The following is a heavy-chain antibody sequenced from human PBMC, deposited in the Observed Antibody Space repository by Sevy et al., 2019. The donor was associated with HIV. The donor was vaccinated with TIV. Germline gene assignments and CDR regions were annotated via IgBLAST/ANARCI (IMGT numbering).Heavy chain of an antibody. J-gene: IGHJ6*02. V-gene: IGHV3-64D*06. CDR3: VKDPDYNFWRGDYGMDV. Sequence: GGSLRLSCSGSGFSFSNSAMNRVRQTPRKGLKYVSAISSDRVSTYYTDSVRGRFTISRDNSKNTLYLQMSSLRVEDTAVYYCVKDPDYNFWRGDYGMDVWGQGTTVTVSS. D-gene: IGHD3-3*01. CDR2: ISSDRVST. CDR1: GFSFSNSA.